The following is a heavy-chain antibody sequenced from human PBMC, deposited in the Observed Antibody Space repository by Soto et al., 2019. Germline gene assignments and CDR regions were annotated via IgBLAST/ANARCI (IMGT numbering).Heavy chain of an antibody. J-gene: IGHJ4*02. CDR2: ISSSSSYI. V-gene: IGHV3-21*01. Sequence: WGSLRLSCAASGFTFSSYSMNWVRQAPGKGLEWVSSISSSSSYIYYADSVKGRFTISRDNAKNSLYLQMNSLRAEDTAVYYCAVTPMTTVSFDYWGQGTLVTVSS. CDR3: AVTPMTTVSFDY. D-gene: IGHD4-17*01. CDR1: GFTFSSYS.